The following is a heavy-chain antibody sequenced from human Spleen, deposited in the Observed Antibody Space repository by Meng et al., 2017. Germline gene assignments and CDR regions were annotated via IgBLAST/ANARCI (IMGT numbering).Heavy chain of an antibody. Sequence: QVQLMESGGGVVQPGRYLRLSCAASGFTLRSYGMHWVRQAPGKGLEWVAIISYDGSNKYYTDSVKGRFTIFRENSKNTLYLQMNGLRAEDTAVYYCATEPTAMFDYWGQGTRVTVSS. D-gene: IGHD5-18*01. J-gene: IGHJ4*02. CDR2: ISYDGSNK. CDR3: ATEPTAMFDY. V-gene: IGHV3-30*03. CDR1: GFTLRSYG.